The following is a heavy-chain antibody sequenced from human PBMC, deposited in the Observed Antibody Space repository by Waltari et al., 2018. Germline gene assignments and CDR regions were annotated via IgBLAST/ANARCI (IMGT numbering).Heavy chain of an antibody. CDR1: GFNFNIYY. V-gene: IGHV3-21*01. Sequence: EVRLVESGGGRVTPGGSLKLSCEASGFNFNIYYMTGVRQAPGKGLEWVSSITSSSDYIYYADSVKGRFTISRDNAKNSVYLHMTSLRAEDTAVYYCARLGAVCGNSSCPWFFDSWGQGTLVTVSS. CDR3: ARLGAVCGNSSCPWFFDS. J-gene: IGHJ4*02. D-gene: IGHD3-16*01. CDR2: ITSSSDYI.